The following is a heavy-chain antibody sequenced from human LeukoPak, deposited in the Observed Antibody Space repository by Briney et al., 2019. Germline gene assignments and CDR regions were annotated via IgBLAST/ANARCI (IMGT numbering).Heavy chain of an antibody. J-gene: IGHJ4*02. Sequence: GGSLRLSCAASGFTFSSYAMSWVRQAPGHGLEWVSSVSGSGGSTYYADSVKGRFTISRDNSKSTLFLQMNSLRAEDTAVYYCAKSSYYDSSGYYREYYFDYWGQGTLVTVSS. V-gene: IGHV3-23*01. CDR1: GFTFSSYA. CDR3: AKSSYYDSSGYYREYYFDY. CDR2: VSGSGGST. D-gene: IGHD3-22*01.